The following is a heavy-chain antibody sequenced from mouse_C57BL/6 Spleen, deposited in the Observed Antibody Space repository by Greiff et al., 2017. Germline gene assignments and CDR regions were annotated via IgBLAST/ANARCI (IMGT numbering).Heavy chain of an antibody. CDR3: ARDGNWDYYAMDY. CDR1: GYTFTDYY. Sequence: VQLQQSGPELVKPGASVKISCKASGYTFTDYYMNWVKQSHGKSLEWIGDINPNNGGTSYNQKFKGKATLTVDKSSSTADMELRSLTSEDSAVYYCARDGNWDYYAMDYWGQGTSVTVSS. V-gene: IGHV1-26*01. CDR2: INPNNGGT. D-gene: IGHD2-1*01. J-gene: IGHJ4*01.